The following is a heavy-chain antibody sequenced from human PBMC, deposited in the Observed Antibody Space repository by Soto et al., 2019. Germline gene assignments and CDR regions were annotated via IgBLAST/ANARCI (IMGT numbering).Heavy chain of an antibody. CDR1: GFTFSSYA. J-gene: IGHJ6*03. CDR3: AKNRQLVPRYYYYYYMDV. CDR2: ISGSGGST. V-gene: IGHV3-23*01. Sequence: GGSLRLSCAASGFTFSSYAMSWVRQAPGKGLEWVSAISGSGGSTYYADSVKGRFTISRDNSKNTLYLQMNSLRAEDTAVYYCAKNRQLVPRYYYYYYMDVWGKGTTVTVSS. D-gene: IGHD6-6*01.